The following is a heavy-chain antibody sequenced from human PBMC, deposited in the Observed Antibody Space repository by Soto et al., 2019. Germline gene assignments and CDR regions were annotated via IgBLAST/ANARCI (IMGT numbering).Heavy chain of an antibody. D-gene: IGHD3-3*01. CDR2: ISAYNGNT. Sequence: ASVKVSCKASGYTFTSYGISWVRQAPGQGLEWMGWISAYNGNTNYAQKLQGRVTMTTDTSTSTAYMELRSLRSDDTAVYYCARNYDFWSGPSDDMDVWGQGTTVTVSS. CDR3: ARNYDFWSGPSDDMDV. V-gene: IGHV1-18*01. J-gene: IGHJ6*02. CDR1: GYTFTSYG.